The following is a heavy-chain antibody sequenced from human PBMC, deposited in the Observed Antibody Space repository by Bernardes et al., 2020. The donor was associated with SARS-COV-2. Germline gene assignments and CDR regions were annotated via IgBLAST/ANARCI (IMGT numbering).Heavy chain of an antibody. CDR3: AHRPNTVVTPYFDY. D-gene: IGHD2-21*02. CDR2: IYWDDDK. CDR1: GFSLSTSGVG. J-gene: IGHJ4*02. V-gene: IGHV2-5*02. Sequence: SGPTLVKPTQTLTLTCTFSGFSLSTSGVGVGWIRQPPGKALEWLALIYWDDDKRYSPSLKSRLTITKDTSKNQVVLTMTNMDPVDTATYYCAHRPNTVVTPYFDYWGQGTLVTVSS.